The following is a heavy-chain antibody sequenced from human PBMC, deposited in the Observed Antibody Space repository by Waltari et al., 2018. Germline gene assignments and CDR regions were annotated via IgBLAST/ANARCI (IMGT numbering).Heavy chain of an antibody. CDR1: GGSIRSYY. CDR3: ARESGDYSPFDN. J-gene: IGHJ4*02. CDR2: IFTSGIT. Sequence: QVQLQESGPGLVKPLETLSLTCSVSGGSIRSYYWSWIRQPAGKGLEWIGHIFTSGITKYNPSLKSRVTMSVATSKIQFSLKLTSVTAADTAVYYCARESGDYSPFDNWGQGTLVTVSS. V-gene: IGHV4-4*07. D-gene: IGHD4-17*01.